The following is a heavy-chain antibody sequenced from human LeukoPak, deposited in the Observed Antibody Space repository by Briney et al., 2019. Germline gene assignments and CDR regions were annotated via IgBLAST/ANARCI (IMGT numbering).Heavy chain of an antibody. J-gene: IGHJ3*02. CDR1: GYTFTGYY. D-gene: IGHD2-8*01. CDR3: ARGHHYFNGAFDI. CDR2: INPNSGGT. V-gene: IGHV1-2*02. Sequence: ASVKVSCKASGYTFTGYYMHWVRQAPGQGLEWMGWINPNSGGTNYAQKFQGRVTMTRDMSTSTVYMELSSLRSEDTAVYYCARGHHYFNGAFDIWGQGTMVTVSS.